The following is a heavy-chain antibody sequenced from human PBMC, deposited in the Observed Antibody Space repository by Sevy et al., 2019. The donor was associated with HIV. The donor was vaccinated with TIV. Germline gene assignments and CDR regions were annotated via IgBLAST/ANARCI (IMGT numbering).Heavy chain of an antibody. J-gene: IGHJ4*02. CDR1: GFSFSSYG. D-gene: IGHD1-1*01. V-gene: IGHV3-33*01. CDR3: ARDSGLQLFRY. Sequence: GGSLRLSCAASGFSFSSYGMHWVRQAPGKGLEWVALVWYDGSDKYYADSVKGRFTISRDNSENTLYLQMNSLRVEDTAVYYCARDSGLQLFRYWGQGTLVTVSS. CDR2: VWYDGSDK.